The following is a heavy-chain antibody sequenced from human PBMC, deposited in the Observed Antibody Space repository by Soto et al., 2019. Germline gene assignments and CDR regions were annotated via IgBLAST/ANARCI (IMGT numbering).Heavy chain of an antibody. Sequence: LCGGSISSGDYYWSWIRQPPGKGLEWIGYIYYSGSTYYNPSLKSRVTISVDTSKNQFSLKLSSVTAADTAVYYCARDTSTTGPNWFDPWGQGTLVTVSS. J-gene: IGHJ5*02. D-gene: IGHD1-7*01. V-gene: IGHV4-30-4*01. CDR1: GGSISSGDYY. CDR3: ARDTSTTGPNWFDP. CDR2: IYYSGST.